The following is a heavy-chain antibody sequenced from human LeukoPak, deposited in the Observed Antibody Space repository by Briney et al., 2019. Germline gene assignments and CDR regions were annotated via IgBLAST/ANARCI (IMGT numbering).Heavy chain of an antibody. V-gene: IGHV1-69*05. CDR3: ARDFAHGDSEDNDY. CDR1: GGTFSSYA. Sequence: SVKVSCKASGGTFSSYAISWVRQAPGQGLEWMGRIIPIFGTANYAQKFQGRVTITTDESTSTAYMELSSLRSEDTAVYYCARDFAHGDSEDNDYWGQGTLVTVSS. J-gene: IGHJ4*02. CDR2: IIPIFGTA. D-gene: IGHD2-21*01.